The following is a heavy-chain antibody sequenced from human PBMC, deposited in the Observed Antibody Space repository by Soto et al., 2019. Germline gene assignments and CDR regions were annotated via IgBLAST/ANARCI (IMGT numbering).Heavy chain of an antibody. CDR1: GYTFTGYY. CDR2: INPNSGGT. J-gene: IGHJ3*02. V-gene: IGHV1-2*04. CDR3: ARMYYYDSSGFNAFDI. Sequence: SSVKVSCKASGYTFTGYYMHWVRQAPGQGLEWMGWINPNSGGTNYAQKFQGWVTMTRDTSISTAYMELSRLRSDDTAVYYCARMYYYDSSGFNAFDIWGQGTMVTVSS. D-gene: IGHD3-22*01.